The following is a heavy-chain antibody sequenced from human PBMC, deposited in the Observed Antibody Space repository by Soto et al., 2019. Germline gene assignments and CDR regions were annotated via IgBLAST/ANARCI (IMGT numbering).Heavy chain of an antibody. CDR1: GGSINRGDYY. CDR2: IHYSGST. Sequence: QVQVQESGPGLVKPAQTLSLTCTVSGGSINRGDYYWTWIRQPPGRVLEWIGCIHYSGSTYYNPSLKSRITISVDTSKNQFSLKLNSVTAADTAMYYCARRGGYDYPNSRGLDWFDPWGQGTLVTVSS. CDR3: ARRGGYDYPNSRGLDWFDP. J-gene: IGHJ5*02. D-gene: IGHD5-12*01. V-gene: IGHV4-30-4*01.